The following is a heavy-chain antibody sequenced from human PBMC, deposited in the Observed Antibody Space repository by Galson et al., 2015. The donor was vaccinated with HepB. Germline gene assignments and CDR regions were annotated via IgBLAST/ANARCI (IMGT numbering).Heavy chain of an antibody. D-gene: IGHD2-2*01. Sequence: QSGAEVKKPGASVKVSCKASGYTFTSYGISWVRQAPGQGLEWMGWISAYNGNTNYAQKFQGRVTITRDTSASTAYMELSSLRSEDTAVYYCAREGSDGWDIVVVPAANFENNWFDPWGQGTLVTVSS. J-gene: IGHJ5*02. CDR1: GYTFTSYG. CDR2: ISAYNGNT. CDR3: AREGSDGWDIVVVPAANFENNWFDP. V-gene: IGHV1-18*04.